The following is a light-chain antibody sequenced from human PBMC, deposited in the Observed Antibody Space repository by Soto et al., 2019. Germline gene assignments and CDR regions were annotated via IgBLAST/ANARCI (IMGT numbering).Light chain of an antibody. Sequence: EIVLTQSPATLSLSPGERATLSCGASQSVSSSYLAWYQQKPRQPPKLLIYWASTRESGVPDRFSGSGSGTDFTLTISSLQAEDVAVYYCQQYYHTPLTFGGGTKVEIK. J-gene: IGKJ4*01. CDR2: WAS. CDR3: QQYYHTPLT. V-gene: IGKV4-1*01. CDR1: QSVSSSY.